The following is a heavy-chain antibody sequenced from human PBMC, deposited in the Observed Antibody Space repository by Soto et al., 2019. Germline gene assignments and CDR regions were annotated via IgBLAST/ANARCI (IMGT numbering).Heavy chain of an antibody. CDR3: AHRLPGPSGYDV. CDR1: XXXXTSGVVG. D-gene: IGHD6-13*01. J-gene: IGHJ6*02. CDR2: IYWNDEQ. Sequence: SGPTLVKPTQXXTLTCTXXXXXXTSGVVGVXXXRQHPGEALEWLALIYWNDEQYYNPSLRNRLTITRDTSKNQVVLTMTNMDPVDTATYYCAHRLPGPSGYDVWGQGTTVTVSS. V-gene: IGHV2-5*01.